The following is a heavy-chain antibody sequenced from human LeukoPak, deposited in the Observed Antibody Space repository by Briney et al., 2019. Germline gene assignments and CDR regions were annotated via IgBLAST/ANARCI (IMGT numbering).Heavy chain of an antibody. V-gene: IGHV3-23*01. Sequence: GGSLRLSCAASGFTFSSYGMSWVRQAPGKGLEWVTAISGSGGSTYYADSVKGRFTISRDNSKNTLSLQMNILRAEDTAVYYCARGARLTMVRGVIRYYYMDVWGKGTTVTISS. CDR2: ISGSGGST. J-gene: IGHJ6*03. CDR1: GFTFSSYG. CDR3: ARGARLTMVRGVIRYYYMDV. D-gene: IGHD3-10*01.